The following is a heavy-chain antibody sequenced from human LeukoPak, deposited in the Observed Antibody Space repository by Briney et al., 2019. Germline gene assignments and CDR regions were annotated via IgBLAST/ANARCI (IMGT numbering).Heavy chain of an antibody. J-gene: IGHJ3*02. CDR3: ARDQVYYDSSGYWGNAFDI. V-gene: IGHV4-59*01. CDR1: GGSISSYY. D-gene: IGHD3-22*01. Sequence: SETLSLTCTVSGGSISSYYWSWIRQPPGKGLEWIGYIYYSGSTNYNPSLKSRVTISVDTSKNQFSLKLSSVTAADTAVYYCARDQVYYDSSGYWGNAFDIWGQGTMVTVSS. CDR2: IYYSGST.